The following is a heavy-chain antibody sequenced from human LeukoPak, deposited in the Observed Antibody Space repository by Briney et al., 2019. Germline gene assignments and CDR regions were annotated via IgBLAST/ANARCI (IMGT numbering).Heavy chain of an antibody. Sequence: SETLSLTCTVSGYSISSGYYWGWIRQPPGKGLEWIGSIYHSGSTYYNPSLKSRVTTSVDTSKNQFSLKLSSVTAADTAVYYCARDWDPYSGYERSSEFDYWGQGTLVTVSS. CDR2: IYHSGST. J-gene: IGHJ4*02. CDR3: ARDWDPYSGYERSSEFDY. V-gene: IGHV4-38-2*02. D-gene: IGHD5-12*01. CDR1: GYSISSGYY.